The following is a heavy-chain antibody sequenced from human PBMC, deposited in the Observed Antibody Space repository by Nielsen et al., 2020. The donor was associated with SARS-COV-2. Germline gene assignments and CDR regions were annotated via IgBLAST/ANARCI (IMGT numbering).Heavy chain of an antibody. V-gene: IGHV3-74*01. CDR2: INSDGSST. Sequence: GESLKISCAASGFTFSSYWMHWVRQAPGKGLVWVSRINSDGSSTSYADSVKGRFTISRDNSKNTLYLQMNSLRAEDTAVYYCARDIHCSSTSCYGMDVWGQGTTVTVSS. J-gene: IGHJ6*02. D-gene: IGHD2-2*01. CDR3: ARDIHCSSTSCYGMDV. CDR1: GFTFSSYW.